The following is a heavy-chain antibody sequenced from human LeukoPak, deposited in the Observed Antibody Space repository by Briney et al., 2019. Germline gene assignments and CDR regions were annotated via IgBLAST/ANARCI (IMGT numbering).Heavy chain of an antibody. D-gene: IGHD3-3*01. Sequence: SETLSLTCTVSGGSISSDNYYWGWIRQPPGKGLEWIGSIYYSGTTYYNPSLKSRVTISVDTSKNQFSLKLSSVTAADTALYYCARDGYDFWSGYYYYYYMDVWGKGTTVTVSS. V-gene: IGHV4-39*02. CDR1: GGSISSDNYY. CDR3: ARDGYDFWSGYYYYYYMDV. J-gene: IGHJ6*03. CDR2: IYYSGTT.